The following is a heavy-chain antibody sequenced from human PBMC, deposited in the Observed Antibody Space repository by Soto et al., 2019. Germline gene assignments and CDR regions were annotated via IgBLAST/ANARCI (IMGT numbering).Heavy chain of an antibody. Sequence: PGGSLRLSCAASGFTFSSYAMSWVRQAPGKGLERVSAISGSGGSTYYADSVKGRFTISRDNSKNTLYLQMNSLRAEDTAVYYCAKDYDILTGYPSDAFDIWGQGTMVTVSS. J-gene: IGHJ3*02. CDR3: AKDYDILTGYPSDAFDI. D-gene: IGHD3-9*01. CDR1: GFTFSSYA. CDR2: ISGSGGST. V-gene: IGHV3-23*01.